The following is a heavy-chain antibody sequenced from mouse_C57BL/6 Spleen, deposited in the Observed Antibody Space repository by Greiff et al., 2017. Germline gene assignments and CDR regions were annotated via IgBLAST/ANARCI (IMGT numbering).Heavy chain of an antibody. CDR1: GYTFTDYE. V-gene: IGHV1-15*01. Sequence: SGAELVRPGASVTLSCKASGYTFTDYEMHWVKQTPVHGLEWIGAIDPETGGTAYNQKFKGKAILTADKSSSTAYMELRSLTSEDSAVYYCTRDDYDGAWFAYWGQGTLVTVSA. CDR2: IDPETGGT. CDR3: TRDDYDGAWFAY. J-gene: IGHJ3*01. D-gene: IGHD2-4*01.